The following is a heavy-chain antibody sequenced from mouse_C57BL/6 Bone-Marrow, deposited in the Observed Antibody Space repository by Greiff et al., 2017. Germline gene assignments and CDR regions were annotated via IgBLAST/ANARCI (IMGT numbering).Heavy chain of an antibody. CDR3: AYYRYFDY. V-gene: IGHV1S81*02. J-gene: IGHJ2*01. CDR2: INPSNGRT. CDR1: GYTFTSYW. Sequence: VQLKQSGAELVKPGASVKLSCKASGYTFTSYWMHWVKQRPGQGLEWIGEINPSNGRTNYNEKFKSKATLTVDKSSSTAYMQLSSLTSEDSAVYYCAYYRYFDYWGQGTTLTVSS. D-gene: IGHD2-14*01.